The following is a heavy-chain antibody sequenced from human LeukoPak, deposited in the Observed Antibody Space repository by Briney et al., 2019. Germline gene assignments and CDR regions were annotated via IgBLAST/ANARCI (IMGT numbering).Heavy chain of an antibody. D-gene: IGHD3-22*01. V-gene: IGHV4-4*07. CDR2: IFGSGST. CDR1: GDSINVRY. J-gene: IGHJ4*02. Sequence: LETLSLTCTVSGDSINVRYWTWIRQSAGKGPEWIGRIFGSGSTTYNPSLKRRATMAEDTSKNQIFLNLRSVTAADTAEYYCVSSKRNSGAYRLWGQGMLVTVSS. CDR3: VSSKRNSGAYRL.